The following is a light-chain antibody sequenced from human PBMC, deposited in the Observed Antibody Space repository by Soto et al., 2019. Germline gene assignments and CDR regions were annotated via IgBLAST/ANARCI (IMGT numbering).Light chain of an antibody. CDR1: SSDVGAYNY. V-gene: IGLV2-8*01. CDR2: EVN. J-gene: IGLJ3*02. Sequence: QSALTQPPSASGSPGQSVTISCTGTSSDVGAYNYVSWYRQHPGKAPKLLIFEVNSRPSGVPDRFSGSKSGNTASLTVSGLQAEDESHYCCSSYAGSNTWVFGGGTKLTVL. CDR3: SSYAGSNTWV.